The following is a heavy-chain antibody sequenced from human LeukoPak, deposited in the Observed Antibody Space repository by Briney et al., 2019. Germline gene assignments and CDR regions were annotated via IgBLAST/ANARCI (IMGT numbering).Heavy chain of an antibody. CDR1: GFTFGSYG. D-gene: IGHD3-10*01. CDR2: ISYDGSNK. J-gene: IGHJ4*02. CDR3: AKSIATRTMVRGVIPVVDY. Sequence: GGSLRLSCAASGFTFGSYGMHWVRQAPGKGLEWVAVISYDGSNKYYADSVKGRFTISRDNSKNTLYLQMNSLRAEDTAVYYCAKSIATRTMVRGVIPVVDYWGQGTLVTVSS. V-gene: IGHV3-30*18.